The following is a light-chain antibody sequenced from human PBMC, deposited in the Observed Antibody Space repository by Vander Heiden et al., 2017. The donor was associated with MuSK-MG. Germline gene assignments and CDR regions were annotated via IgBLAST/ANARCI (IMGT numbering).Light chain of an antibody. Sequence: DIVLRQSPATLSLSPGERATLSCRASQSVSSYLAWYQQKPGQAPRLLIYEASPRATGIPARFSGSGSGTDFTLTISSLEPEDFAVYYCQQRSNWPISFGQGTRLEIK. V-gene: IGKV3-11*01. CDR1: QSVSSY. CDR2: EAS. J-gene: IGKJ5*01. CDR3: QQRSNWPIS.